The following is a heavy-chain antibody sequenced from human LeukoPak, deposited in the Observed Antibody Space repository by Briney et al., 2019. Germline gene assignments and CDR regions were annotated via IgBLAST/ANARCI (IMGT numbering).Heavy chain of an antibody. CDR3: AGRGYSYGYDGSDY. Sequence: TPSETLSLTCTVSGGSISSYYWSWIRQPPGKGLEWIGYIYYSGSTNYNPSLKSRVTISVDTSKNQFSLKLSSVTAADTAVYYCAGRGYSYGYDGSDYWGQGTLVTVSS. J-gene: IGHJ4*02. D-gene: IGHD5-18*01. CDR2: IYYSGST. CDR1: GGSISSYY. V-gene: IGHV4-59*08.